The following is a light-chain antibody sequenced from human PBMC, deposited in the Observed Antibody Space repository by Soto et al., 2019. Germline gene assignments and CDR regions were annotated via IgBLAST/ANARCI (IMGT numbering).Light chain of an antibody. CDR3: QQSYTHPIT. CDR2: RAS. CDR1: QDINKY. Sequence: DIQMTQSPSSLSASVGDRVTITCRASQDINKYLVWIQQKPGKAPRSLIFRASILQDGVPSRFSGSGSGTDFSLIITSLQPDDLATYYCQQSYTHPITFGQGTRLEIK. J-gene: IGKJ5*01. V-gene: IGKV1-16*01.